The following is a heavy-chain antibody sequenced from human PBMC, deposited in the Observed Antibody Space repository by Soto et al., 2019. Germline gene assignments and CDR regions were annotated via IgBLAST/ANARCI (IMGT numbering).Heavy chain of an antibody. Sequence: GGSLRLSCAASGFTFSSYLMHWVRQAPGKGLVWVSRINSDGSSTSYADSVKGRFTISRDNAKNTLYLQMNSLRAEDTAVYYCARVSYGGSYDYWGQGTLVTVSS. J-gene: IGHJ4*02. CDR1: GFTFSSYL. V-gene: IGHV3-74*01. CDR3: ARVSYGGSYDY. CDR2: INSDGSST. D-gene: IGHD2-15*01.